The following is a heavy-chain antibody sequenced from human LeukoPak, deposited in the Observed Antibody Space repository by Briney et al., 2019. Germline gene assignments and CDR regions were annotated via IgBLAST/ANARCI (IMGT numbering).Heavy chain of an antibody. CDR2: ISGSGGST. D-gene: IGHD4-17*01. Sequence: GGSLRLSCAASGFTFSSYAMSWVRQAPGKGLEWVSAISGSGGSTYYADSVKGRFTISRDNPKNTLYLQMNSLRAEDTAVYYCAKDDYGDDIFDYWGQGTLVTVSS. CDR1: GFTFSSYA. CDR3: AKDDYGDDIFDY. V-gene: IGHV3-23*01. J-gene: IGHJ4*02.